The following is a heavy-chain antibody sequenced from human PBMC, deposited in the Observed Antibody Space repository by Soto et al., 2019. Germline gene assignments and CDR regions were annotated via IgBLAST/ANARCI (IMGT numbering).Heavy chain of an antibody. CDR1: GFSFSDYY. J-gene: IGHJ4*02. D-gene: IGHD2-2*02. V-gene: IGHV3-11*01. Sequence: GSLRLSCAASGFSFSDYYMNWIRQAPGKGLEWLSYISGSGDTISYADSVKGRFTISRDNAKNSLYLQMNSLRAEDSALYYCARDSLALAIDFDYWGQGTLVTVSS. CDR2: ISGSGDTI. CDR3: ARDSLALAIDFDY.